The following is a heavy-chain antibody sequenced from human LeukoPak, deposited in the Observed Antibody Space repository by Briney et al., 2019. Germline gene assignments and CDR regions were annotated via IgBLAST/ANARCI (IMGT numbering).Heavy chain of an antibody. Sequence: PGGSLRLSCAASGFTFSGYGMSWVRQAPGQGLEWVSDISGSGGSTYYADSVKGRFTISRDNSKNTLYLQMNSLRAEDTAVYYCAKDYWFGEGDYYYYMDVWGKGTTVTISS. V-gene: IGHV3-23*01. D-gene: IGHD3-10*01. J-gene: IGHJ6*03. CDR2: ISGSGGST. CDR3: AKDYWFGEGDYYYYMDV. CDR1: GFTFSGYG.